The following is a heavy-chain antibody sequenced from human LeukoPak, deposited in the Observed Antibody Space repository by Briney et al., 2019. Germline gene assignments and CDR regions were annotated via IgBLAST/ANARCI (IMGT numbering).Heavy chain of an antibody. CDR3: VRAMDV. CDR1: GVSFSNYW. V-gene: IGHV3-7*05. CDR2: IKPDGSEK. Sequence: GGSLRLSCTVSGVSFSNYWMTWARHAPGKGLEWVANIKPDGSEKYYVDSVKGRFTISRANAKDSLYLHMSSLRAEDTAVYYRVRAMDVPGQRNTVTASS. J-gene: IGHJ6*02.